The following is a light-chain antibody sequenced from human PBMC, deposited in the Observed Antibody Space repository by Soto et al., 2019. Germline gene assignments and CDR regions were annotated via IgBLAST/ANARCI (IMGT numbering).Light chain of an antibody. CDR1: SSNIGSNT. Sequence: QSVLTQPPSASGTPGQRVTISCSGSSSNIGSNTVNWYQQLPGTAPKLLIYSNNQRPSGVPDRFSGSKSGTSASLAISGLQSEDEAYYYCAAWDDSLNGWVFGGGTKRTVL. J-gene: IGLJ3*02. CDR2: SNN. CDR3: AAWDDSLNGWV. V-gene: IGLV1-44*01.